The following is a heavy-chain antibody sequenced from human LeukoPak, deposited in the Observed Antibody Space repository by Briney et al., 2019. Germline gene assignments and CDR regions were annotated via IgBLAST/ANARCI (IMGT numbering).Heavy chain of an antibody. J-gene: IGHJ4*02. CDR3: ARHGGGFDY. Sequence: PGGSLRLSCAASGFTFSNYGMNWVRQAPGKGLEWVSGISGSGGSTYYADSVKGRFTISRDNSKNTLFLQVNSLRAEDTAVYYCARHGGGFDYWGQGTLVTVSS. D-gene: IGHD3-16*01. V-gene: IGHV3-23*01. CDR1: GFTFSNYG. CDR2: ISGSGGST.